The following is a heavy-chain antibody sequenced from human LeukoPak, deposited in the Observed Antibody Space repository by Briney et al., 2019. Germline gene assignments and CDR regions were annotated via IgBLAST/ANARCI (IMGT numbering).Heavy chain of an antibody. CDR1: GFIFNNYV. CDR3: ARGLSTVTAY. V-gene: IGHV3-48*01. CDR2: ISSSSSTI. Sequence: GGSLRLSCAASGFIFNNYVMGWVRQAPGKGLEWVSYISSSSSTIYYADSVKGRFTISRDNAKNSLYLQMNSLRAEDTAVYYCARGLSTVTAYWGQGTLVTVSS. D-gene: IGHD4-11*01. J-gene: IGHJ4*02.